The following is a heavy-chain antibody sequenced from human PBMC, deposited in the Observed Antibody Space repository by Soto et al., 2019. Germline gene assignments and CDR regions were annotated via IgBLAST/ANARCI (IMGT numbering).Heavy chain of an antibody. J-gene: IGHJ4*02. CDR2: ITSNSDTT. D-gene: IGHD3-10*01. CDR1: GFTFDSYS. Sequence: EVQLVESGGDLVQPGRSLRLSCAASGFTFDSYSMLWVRQVPGKGLEWVSGITSNSDTTGYADSVKGRFTISRDNAKNSLYLQMNSMRVEDTSFYFCAQDRGSLLGVITEWGQGTLVTVSS. CDR3: AQDRGSLLGVITE. V-gene: IGHV3-9*01.